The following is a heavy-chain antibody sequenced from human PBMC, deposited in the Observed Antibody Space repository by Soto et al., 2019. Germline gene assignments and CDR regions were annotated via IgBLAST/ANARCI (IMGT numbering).Heavy chain of an antibody. CDR3: ARDIGYCRSGTCQWEWFDT. J-gene: IGHJ5*02. Sequence: QVQLVQSGAEVKKPGTSVKVSCTASGYTFSSYGISWVRQAPGQGLQWIGWVSGDNGNTNYAQNLQGRVTMTTDTSTNTGYLERRRLRSDDTAVYYCARDIGYCRSGTCQWEWFDTWGQGTLVMVSS. CDR1: GYTFSSYG. CDR2: VSGDNGNT. V-gene: IGHV1-18*01. D-gene: IGHD2-15*01.